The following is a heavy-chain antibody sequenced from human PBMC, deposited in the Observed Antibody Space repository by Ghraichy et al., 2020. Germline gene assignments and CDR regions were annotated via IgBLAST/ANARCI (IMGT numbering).Heavy chain of an antibody. D-gene: IGHD4-17*01. CDR3: ARAAEIYGDSRFWFDP. CDR1: GYTFTSYY. V-gene: IGHV1-46*01. Sequence: ASVKVSCKASGYTFTSYYMHWVRQAPGQGLEWMGIINPSGGSTSYAQKFQGRVTMTRDTSTSTVYMELSSLRSEDTAVYYCARAAEIYGDSRFWFDPWGQGTLVTVSS. J-gene: IGHJ5*02. CDR2: INPSGGST.